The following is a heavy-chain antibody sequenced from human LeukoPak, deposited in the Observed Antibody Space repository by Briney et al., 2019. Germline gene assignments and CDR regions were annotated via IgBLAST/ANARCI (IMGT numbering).Heavy chain of an antibody. J-gene: IGHJ3*02. D-gene: IGHD2-2*01. CDR3: ARGISSKIDAFDI. Sequence: SETLSLTCAVYGGSFSGYYWSWIRQPPGKGLEWIGEINHSGSTNYNPSLKSRVTMSVDTSKNQFSLKLSSVTAADTAVYYCARGISSKIDAFDIWGQGTMVTVSS. V-gene: IGHV4-34*01. CDR1: GGSFSGYY. CDR2: INHSGST.